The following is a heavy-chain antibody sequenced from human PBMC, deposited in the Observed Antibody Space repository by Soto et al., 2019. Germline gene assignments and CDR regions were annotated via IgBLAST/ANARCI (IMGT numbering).Heavy chain of an antibody. CDR3: ARDPTAAGNYYYYGMDV. Sequence: LSLTCTVSGGSISSGGYYWSWIRQHPGKGLEWIGYIYYSGSTYYNPSLKSRVTISVDTSKNQFSLKLSSVTAADTAVYYCARDPTAAGNYYYYGMDVWGQGTTVTVSS. J-gene: IGHJ6*02. V-gene: IGHV4-31*03. D-gene: IGHD6-13*01. CDR2: IYYSGST. CDR1: GGSISSGGYY.